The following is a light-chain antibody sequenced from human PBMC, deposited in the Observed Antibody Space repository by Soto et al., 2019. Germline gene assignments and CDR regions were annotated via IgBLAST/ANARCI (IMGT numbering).Light chain of an antibody. CDR2: DNN. Sequence: QSVLTQPPSVSAAPGQKVTISCSGSSSNIGNNYVSWYQQLPGTAPKLLTYDNNKRPSGIPDRFSASKSGTSATLGITGLQTGDEADYYCGTWDSSLSAGVFGGGTKLTVL. CDR3: GTWDSSLSAGV. CDR1: SSNIGNNY. J-gene: IGLJ2*01. V-gene: IGLV1-51*01.